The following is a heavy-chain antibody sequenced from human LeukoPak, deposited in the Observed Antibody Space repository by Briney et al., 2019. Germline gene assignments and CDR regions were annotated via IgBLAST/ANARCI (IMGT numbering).Heavy chain of an antibody. CDR2: IYYSGST. CDR3: ARGTGPWHAYGDD. CDR1: GGSIISYY. J-gene: IGHJ4*02. D-gene: IGHD4-17*01. Sequence: SETLSLTCTVSGGSIISYYSSWIRQPPGKGLEWIGYIYYSGSTNYNPSLKSRITISVDTSKNQFSLKLSSVTAADTDVYYCARGTGPWHAYGDDWGQGTLVTVSS. V-gene: IGHV4-59*01.